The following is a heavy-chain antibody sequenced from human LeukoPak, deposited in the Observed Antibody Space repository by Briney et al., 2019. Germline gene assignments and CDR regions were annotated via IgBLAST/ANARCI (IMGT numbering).Heavy chain of an antibody. CDR2: IDPKSGGT. D-gene: IGHD1-26*01. Sequence: ASLKVSCKASGYTFTDYYIHWVRQAPGQGLEWMGWIDPKSGGTYYSQRFQGRVTLTRDTTMSTLYLELSTLRSDDTAIYYCARSPPRYSGSRDYWGQGTLITVSS. J-gene: IGHJ4*02. CDR3: ARSPPRYSGSRDY. V-gene: IGHV1-2*02. CDR1: GYTFTDYY.